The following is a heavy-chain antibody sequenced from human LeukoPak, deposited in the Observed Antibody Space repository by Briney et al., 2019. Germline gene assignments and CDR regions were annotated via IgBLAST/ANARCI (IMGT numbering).Heavy chain of an antibody. D-gene: IGHD3-16*02. CDR3: ARLELTYDFVWGSYRQYYFDY. CDR2: INYSGST. Sequence: SETLSLTCTVSPGSISGYYWSWIRQPPGKGLEWIGYINYSGSTNYNPSLKSRVTISVDTSKNHFSLKLTSVTAADTAMYYCARLELTYDFVWGSYRQYYFDYWGQGTLVTVSS. V-gene: IGHV4-59*08. CDR1: PGSISGYY. J-gene: IGHJ4*02.